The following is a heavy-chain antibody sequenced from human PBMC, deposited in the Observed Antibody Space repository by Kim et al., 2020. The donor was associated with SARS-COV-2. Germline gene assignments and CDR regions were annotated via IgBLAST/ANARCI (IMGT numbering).Heavy chain of an antibody. Sequence: GGSLRLSCAASGFTVSSNYMSWVRQAPGKGLEWVSVIYSGGSTYYADSVKGRFTISRHNSKNTLYLQMNSLRAEDTAVYYCAIKSGWYFRLDAFDIWGQGTMVTVSS. CDR3: AIKSGWYFRLDAFDI. CDR1: GFTVSSNY. D-gene: IGHD6-19*01. J-gene: IGHJ3*02. V-gene: IGHV3-53*04. CDR2: IYSGGST.